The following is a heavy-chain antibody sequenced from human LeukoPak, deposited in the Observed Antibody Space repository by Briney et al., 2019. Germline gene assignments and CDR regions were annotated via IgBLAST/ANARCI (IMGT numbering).Heavy chain of an antibody. J-gene: IGHJ6*02. CDR1: GFIFSSYG. CDR2: ISYDGSNK. V-gene: IGHV3-30*18. CDR3: AKGVVPFQDYYGMDV. Sequence: PGGSLRLSCAASGFIFSSYGMPWVRQAPGKGLEWVAVISYDGSNKYYADSVKGRFTISRDNSKNTLYLQMNSLRAEDTAVYYCAKGVVPFQDYYGMDVWGQGTTVTVSS. D-gene: IGHD2-15*01.